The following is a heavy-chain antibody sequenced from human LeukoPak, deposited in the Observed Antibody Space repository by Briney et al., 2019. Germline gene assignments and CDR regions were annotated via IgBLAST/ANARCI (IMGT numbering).Heavy chain of an antibody. CDR2: INPSGGSA. CDR3: AREARYCSGGSCYRFDP. CDR1: GYTFTGYY. Sequence: GASVKVSCKASGYTFTGYYMHWVRQAPGQGLEWMGIINPSGGSASYAQKFQGRVTMTRDMSTSTVYMELSSLRSEDTAVYYCAREARYCSGGSCYRFDPWGQGTLVTVSS. D-gene: IGHD2-15*01. J-gene: IGHJ5*02. V-gene: IGHV1-46*01.